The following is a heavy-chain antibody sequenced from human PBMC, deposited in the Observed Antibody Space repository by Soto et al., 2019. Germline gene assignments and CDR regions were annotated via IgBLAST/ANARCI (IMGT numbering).Heavy chain of an antibody. D-gene: IGHD6-19*01. CDR3: AKGGYSSGWYDLHAY. CDR2: ISSSSSVI. CDR1: GFILSDCA. Sequence: GGSLRLSCATSGFILSDCAMNWVRQAPGKGLEWVAYISSSSSVIDYADSVKGRFTISRDNAKNTLYLQMNSLRAEDTAVYYCAKGGYSSGWYDLHAYWGQGTLVTVSS. V-gene: IGHV3-48*01. J-gene: IGHJ4*02.